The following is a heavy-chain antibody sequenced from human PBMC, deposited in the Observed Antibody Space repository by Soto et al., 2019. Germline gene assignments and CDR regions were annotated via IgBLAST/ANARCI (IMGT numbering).Heavy chain of an antibody. CDR1: GGSISSSNYY. CDR3: ARRVFSRGNY. J-gene: IGHJ4*02. Sequence: SETLSLTCTVSGGSISSSNYYWGWIRQPPGKGLEWIGSVYYSGNTYYNPSLKSRVTISVDTSKNQFSLKLSSVTAADTAVYYGARRVFSRGNYGGQGTLVTVSS. CDR2: VYYSGNT. V-gene: IGHV4-39*01. D-gene: IGHD3-10*01.